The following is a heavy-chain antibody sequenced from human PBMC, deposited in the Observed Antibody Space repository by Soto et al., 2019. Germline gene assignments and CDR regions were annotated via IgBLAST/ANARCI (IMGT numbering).Heavy chain of an antibody. Sequence: QVQLVQSGAEVKKPGASVKVSSKASGYTFTSYDIYWVRQATGQGLEWMGWMHPNSGNTGYAQKFQGRVTMTRNTSITTAYMELSSLTSEDTAVYYCARGLSYRQDWGQGTLVTVSS. V-gene: IGHV1-8*01. CDR1: GYTFTSYD. CDR3: ARGLSYRQD. J-gene: IGHJ4*02. CDR2: MHPNSGNT. D-gene: IGHD1-26*01.